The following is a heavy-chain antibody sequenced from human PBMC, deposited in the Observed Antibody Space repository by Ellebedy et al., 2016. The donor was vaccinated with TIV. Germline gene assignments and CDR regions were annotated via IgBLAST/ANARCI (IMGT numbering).Heavy chain of an antibody. CDR3: ARDYIGQVGYFDL. V-gene: IGHV4-59*01. Sequence: MPSETLSLTCTVSGGSISSYYWSWIRQPPGKGLEWIGYIYYSGSTNYNPSLKSRVTISVDTSKNQFSLKLSSVTAADTAVYYCARDYIGQVGYFDLWGRGTLVTVSS. J-gene: IGHJ2*01. D-gene: IGHD5-12*01. CDR2: IYYSGST. CDR1: GGSISSYY.